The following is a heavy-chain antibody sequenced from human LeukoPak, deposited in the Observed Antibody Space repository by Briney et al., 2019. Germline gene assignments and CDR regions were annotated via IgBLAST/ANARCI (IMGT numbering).Heavy chain of an antibody. J-gene: IGHJ4*02. CDR3: ARVWGWRKNTAHGY. CDR1: VYTLTELS. D-gene: IGHD3-16*01. V-gene: IGHV1-8*01. Sequence: ASVKVSCKVSVYTLTELSMHLVRQAPGKGLEWMGWMNPDSGNTGYAQKFQGRVTMTRNTSISTAYMELSSLRSEDTAVYYCARVWGWRKNTAHGYWGQGTLVTVSS. CDR2: MNPDSGNT.